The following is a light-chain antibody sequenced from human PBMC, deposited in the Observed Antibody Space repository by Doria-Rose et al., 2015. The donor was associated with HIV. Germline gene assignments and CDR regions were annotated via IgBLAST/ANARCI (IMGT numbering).Light chain of an antibody. J-gene: IGKJ2*02. CDR1: QSISSY. CDR3: QQSCCTPST. V-gene: IGKV1-39*01. CDR2: AAS. Sequence: IQLPQSPSSLSASVGDRVTITCRASQSISSYLNWYQQKPGKAPKLLIYAASSLQSGVPSRLSGSGSGTDFTLTISSLQPEDFAAYYCQQSCCTPSTFGQGTKLEIK.